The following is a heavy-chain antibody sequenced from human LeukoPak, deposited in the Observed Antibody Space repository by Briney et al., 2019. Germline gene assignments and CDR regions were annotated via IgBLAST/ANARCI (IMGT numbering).Heavy chain of an antibody. V-gene: IGHV1-46*01. Sequence: ASVKVSCKASGYTFTTYYLHWVRQAPGQGLGWMGIINPSGGSTDYAQKFQGRVTVTRDMSTSTVFMELSSLRSEDTAMYYCARERHATFYFDYWGQGSLVTVSP. D-gene: IGHD1-1*01. CDR1: GYTFTTYY. J-gene: IGHJ4*02. CDR2: INPSGGST. CDR3: ARERHATFYFDY.